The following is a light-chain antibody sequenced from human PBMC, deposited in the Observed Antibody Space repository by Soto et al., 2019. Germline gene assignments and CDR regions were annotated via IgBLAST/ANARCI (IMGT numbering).Light chain of an antibody. V-gene: IGKV3-20*01. Sequence: EIVWTQSPATLSLSPGERATLSCRASQSVSRNLAWYQQKPGQAPRLLIYGASSRATGIPDRFSGSGSGTDFTLTISRLEPEDFAVYYCQQYGSSLWTFGQGTKVDIK. CDR1: QSVSRN. CDR2: GAS. CDR3: QQYGSSLWT. J-gene: IGKJ1*01.